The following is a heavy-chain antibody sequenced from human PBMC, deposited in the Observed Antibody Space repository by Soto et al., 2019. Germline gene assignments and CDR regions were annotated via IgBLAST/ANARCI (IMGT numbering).Heavy chain of an antibody. CDR1: VGSIISVYYY. D-gene: IGHD3-16*01. Sequence: SETLSLTCTFSVGSIISVYYYLSFIRQPPGKCLEWIGYIYYIGSTFYNPSLKNRVTISLDTSKIQFSLKLSSVTAADTAVYYCVSEGGDNWLEPWGKGNLANVSS. CDR3: VSEGGDNWLEP. CDR2: IYYIGST. J-gene: IGHJ5*02. V-gene: IGHV4-30-4*01.